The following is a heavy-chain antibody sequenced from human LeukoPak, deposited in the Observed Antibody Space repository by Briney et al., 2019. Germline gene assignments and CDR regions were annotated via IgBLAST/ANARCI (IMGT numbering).Heavy chain of an antibody. Sequence: GGSLRLSCAVSGFTFSNAWMKWVRQAPGKGLEWVTVVSYDGTDEYYADSVKGRFSISRDNSKNTVYLHMNSLKTEDTAVYYCTRSNRESVRWLDPWGQGTLVTVSS. CDR2: VSYDGTDE. V-gene: IGHV3-30*03. J-gene: IGHJ5*02. CDR3: TRSNRESVRWLDP. CDR1: GFTFSNAW. D-gene: IGHD3-10*01.